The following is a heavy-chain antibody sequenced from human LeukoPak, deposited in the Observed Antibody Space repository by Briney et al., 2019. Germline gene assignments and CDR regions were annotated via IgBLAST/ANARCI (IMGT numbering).Heavy chain of an antibody. CDR3: AREYCSGGSCRFDY. J-gene: IGHJ4*02. V-gene: IGHV3-21*01. CDR2: ISSSSSYI. Sequence: GGSLRLSCAASGFTFSSYSMTWVRQAPGKGLEWVSSISSSSSYIYYADSVKGRFTISRDNAKNSLYLQMNSLRAEDTAVYYCAREYCSGGSCRFDYWGQGTLVTVSS. D-gene: IGHD2-15*01. CDR1: GFTFSSYS.